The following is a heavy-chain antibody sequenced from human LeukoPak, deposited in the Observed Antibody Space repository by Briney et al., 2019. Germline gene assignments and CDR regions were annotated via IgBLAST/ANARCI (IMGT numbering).Heavy chain of an antibody. CDR1: GFTFYTYA. J-gene: IGHJ4*02. CDR3: ARDGGQPLTSYYRAY. CDR2: IIGSGGNT. Sequence: GGSLRLSCAASGFTFYTYAMTWVRQVPGKGLEWVSTIIGSGGNTFYADSVKGRFTISRDNSKNTLSLQLTSLRAEDTGIYFCARDGGQPLTSYYRAYWGQGTLVTVSS. V-gene: IGHV3-23*01. D-gene: IGHD4-4*01.